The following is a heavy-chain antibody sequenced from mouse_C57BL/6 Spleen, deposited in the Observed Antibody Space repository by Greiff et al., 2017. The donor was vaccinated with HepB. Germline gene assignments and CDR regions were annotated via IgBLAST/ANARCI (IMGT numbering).Heavy chain of an antibody. CDR2: IFPGSGST. CDR1: GYTFTDYY. V-gene: IGHV1-75*01. CDR3: ASPHYYGSSVFDY. Sequence: QVQLQQSGPELVKPGASVKISCKASGYTFTDYYINWVKQRPGQGLEWIGWIFPGSGSTYYNEKFKGKATLTVDKSSSTAYMLLSSLTSEDSAVYFCASPHYYGSSVFDYWGQGTTLTVSS. J-gene: IGHJ2*01. D-gene: IGHD1-1*01.